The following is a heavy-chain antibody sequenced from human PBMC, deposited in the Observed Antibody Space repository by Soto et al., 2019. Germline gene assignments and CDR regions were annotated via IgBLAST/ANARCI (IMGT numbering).Heavy chain of an antibody. Sequence: EVQLVESGGVMIQRGGSLRLSCEASGFRFSDYDMHWVRQHPGKGLEWVSGIGTNADTHYSDSVKGRFTTSRENDKNSLFLQINSLKADDTAVYFCARGRPFWSDFYIDHWGQGTRVTVSS. J-gene: IGHJ1*01. V-gene: IGHV3-13*01. CDR2: IGTNADT. D-gene: IGHD3-3*01. CDR3: ARGRPFWSDFYIDH. CDR1: GFRFSDYD.